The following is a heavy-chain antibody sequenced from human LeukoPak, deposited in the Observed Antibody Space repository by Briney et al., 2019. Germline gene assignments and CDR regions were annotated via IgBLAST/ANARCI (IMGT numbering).Heavy chain of an antibody. Sequence: GGSLRLSCAASGFTFSNAXXTXVXQAPGXXLXWXGRIKSKSDGGTIDYAAPVKGRFTFSRDDSKNTLYLQMSSLQTEDTAIYYCTTLKGYYDMDVWGQGTTVTVSS. V-gene: IGHV3-15*01. CDR3: TTLKGYYDMDV. CDR1: GFTFSNAX. J-gene: IGHJ6*02. CDR2: IKSKSDGGTI.